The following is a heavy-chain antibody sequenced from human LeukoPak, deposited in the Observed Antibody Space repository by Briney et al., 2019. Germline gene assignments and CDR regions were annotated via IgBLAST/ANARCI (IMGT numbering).Heavy chain of an antibody. V-gene: IGHV3-23*01. Sequence: GGSLRLSCAASGLTFSIDVMSWVRQAPGKGLEWVAVISGSGGTTYYADSVKGRFTISRDNSKKTLYLQMSSLGADDTAVYFCAKTIEGVVRGTYYYYSYMDVWDKGTTVTVSS. J-gene: IGHJ6*03. CDR1: GLTFSIDV. D-gene: IGHD3-3*01. CDR3: AKTIEGVVRGTYYYYSYMDV. CDR2: ISGSGGTT.